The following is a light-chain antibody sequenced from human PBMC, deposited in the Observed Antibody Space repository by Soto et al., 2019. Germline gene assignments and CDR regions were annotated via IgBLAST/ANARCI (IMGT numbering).Light chain of an antibody. CDR1: NSNIGADFG. CDR2: NDH. J-gene: IGLJ1*01. Sequence: SVLTQPPSVSGAPGLRVTIACTGSNSNIGADFGVHWYRHLPGTAPKLLIFNDHNRPSGVPDRFSGSKSGASASLAITGLQAEDEADYYCQSYDSSLSGYVFGSGTKVTVL. V-gene: IGLV1-40*01. CDR3: QSYDSSLSGYV.